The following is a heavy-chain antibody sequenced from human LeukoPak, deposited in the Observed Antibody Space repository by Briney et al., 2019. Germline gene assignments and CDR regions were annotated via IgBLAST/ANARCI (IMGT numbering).Heavy chain of an antibody. CDR2: INHSGST. Sequence: SETLSLTCAVYGGSFSGYYWSWIRQPPGKGLEWVGEINHSGSTNYNPSLKSRVTISVDTSKNQFSLKLSSVPAADTAVYYCARTAPRRRITMIVVVINAFDIWGQGTMVTVSS. V-gene: IGHV4-34*01. CDR3: ARTAPRRRITMIVVVINAFDI. CDR1: GGSFSGYY. J-gene: IGHJ3*02. D-gene: IGHD3-22*01.